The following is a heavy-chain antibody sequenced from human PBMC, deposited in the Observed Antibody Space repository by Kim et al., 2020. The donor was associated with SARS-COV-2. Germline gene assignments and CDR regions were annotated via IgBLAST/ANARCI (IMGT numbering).Heavy chain of an antibody. J-gene: IGHJ4*02. Sequence: GGSLRLSCAASGFTFSSYAMSWVRQSPEKGLEWVSTITASGGSTYYADSVKGRFTISRDNSKSTVYLQMDSLRAEDTATYYCAKRPGVVSVGKHLDFWGQGTLVTVSS. CDR3: AKRPGVVSVGKHLDF. CDR2: ITASGGST. V-gene: IGHV3-23*01. CDR1: GFTFSSYA. D-gene: IGHD2-21*02.